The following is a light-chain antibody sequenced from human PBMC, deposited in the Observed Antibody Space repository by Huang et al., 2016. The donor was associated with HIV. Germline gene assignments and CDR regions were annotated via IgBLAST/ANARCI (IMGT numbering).Light chain of an antibody. CDR1: RTVSTN. J-gene: IGKJ4*01. CDR3: HQYNNWLLS. Sequence: IVMTQSTATLSVSPGERVTLPCRANRTVSTNLAWYQQRPGQAPRLLIYGSSTRAPGIPARFSGSGSGTDFSLTISSLQSEDFALYYCHQYNNWLLSFGGGTRVDI. CDR2: GSS. V-gene: IGKV3-15*01.